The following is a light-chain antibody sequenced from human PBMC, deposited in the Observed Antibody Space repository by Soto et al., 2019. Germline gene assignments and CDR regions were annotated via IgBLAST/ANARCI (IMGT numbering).Light chain of an antibody. J-gene: IGKJ3*01. CDR1: QSVSSSY. Sequence: EIVLTQSPGILSLSPGERATLSCRASQSVSSSYLAWYQQKPGQAPRLLIYVASSRATGIPDRFSGSGSGTDFTLTISRLEPEDFAVYYCQQYGSSPLFTFGPGTKVDIK. V-gene: IGKV3-20*01. CDR3: QQYGSSPLFT. CDR2: VAS.